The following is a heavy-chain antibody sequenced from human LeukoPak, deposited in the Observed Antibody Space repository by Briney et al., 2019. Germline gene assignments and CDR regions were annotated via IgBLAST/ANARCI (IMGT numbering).Heavy chain of an antibody. J-gene: IGHJ4*02. Sequence: GASVKVSFKASGATFSSYAISWVRQAPGQGLEWMGRIIPIFGTANYAQKFQGRVTITTDESTSTAYMELSSLRSEDTAVYYCASGGYYYDSSGYLEYWGQGTLVTVSS. CDR2: IIPIFGTA. D-gene: IGHD3-22*01. CDR1: GATFSSYA. V-gene: IGHV1-69*05. CDR3: ASGGYYYDSSGYLEY.